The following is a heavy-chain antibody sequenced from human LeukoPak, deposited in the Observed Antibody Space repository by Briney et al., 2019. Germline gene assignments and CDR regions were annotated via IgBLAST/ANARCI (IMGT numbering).Heavy chain of an antibody. CDR2: ISSSSSYI. V-gene: IGHV3-21*01. Sequence: GGSLRLSCAASGFTFSSYSMNWVRQAPGKGLEWVSSISSSSSYIYYADSVKGRFTISRDNAKNSLYLQMNSLRAEDTAVYYCARDPDIVTTILFDYWGQGTLVTVSS. D-gene: IGHD5-12*01. CDR3: ARDPDIVTTILFDY. CDR1: GFTFSSYS. J-gene: IGHJ4*02.